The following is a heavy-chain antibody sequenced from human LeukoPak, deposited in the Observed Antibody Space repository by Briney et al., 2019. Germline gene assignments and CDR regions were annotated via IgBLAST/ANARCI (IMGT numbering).Heavy chain of an antibody. CDR2: INPNSGGT. CDR3: ARDLSTSSNWELDY. V-gene: IGHV1-2*02. CDR1: GYTFSDYY. D-gene: IGHD1-1*01. Sequence: ASVKVSRKASGYTFSDYYTHWVRQAPGQGLGWMGWINPNSGGTRYAQQFQGRVTMTRDTSIGTVYMELSTLRSDDTAVYYCARDLSTSSNWELDYWGQGTLVTVSS. J-gene: IGHJ4*02.